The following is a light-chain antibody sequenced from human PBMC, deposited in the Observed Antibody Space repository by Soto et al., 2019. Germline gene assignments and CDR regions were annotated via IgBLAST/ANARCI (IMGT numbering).Light chain of an antibody. CDR3: CSSAGSYSWV. V-gene: IGLV2-11*01. J-gene: IGLJ3*02. CDR2: DVS. Sequence: QSALTQPRSVSGSPGQSVTISCTGTSSDVGYYNYVSWYQQYPGQAPKLIIYDVSKRPSGVPDRFSGSKSGNTASLTISGLQVEDDADYYCCSSAGSYSWVFGGGTKLTVL. CDR1: SSDVGYYNY.